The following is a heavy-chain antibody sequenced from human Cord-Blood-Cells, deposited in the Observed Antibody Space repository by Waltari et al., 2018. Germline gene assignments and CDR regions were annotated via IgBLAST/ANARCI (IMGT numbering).Heavy chain of an antibody. D-gene: IGHD2-21*01. J-gene: IGHJ3*02. CDR1: GGSISSSSYY. CDR3: ARVVIDDAFDI. CDR2: IYYSGST. V-gene: IGHV4-39*01. Sequence: QLQLQESGPGLVKPSETLSLTCTVPGGSISSSSYYWGWIRQPPGKGLEWIGSIYYSGSTYYNPSLKSRVTISVDTSKNQFSLKLSSVTAADTAVYYCARVVIDDAFDIWGQGTMVTVSS.